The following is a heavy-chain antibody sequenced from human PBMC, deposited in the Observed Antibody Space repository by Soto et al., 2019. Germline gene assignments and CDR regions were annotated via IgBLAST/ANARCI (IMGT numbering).Heavy chain of an antibody. J-gene: IGHJ5*02. CDR1: GYTFTSYG. Sequence: ASVKVSCKASGYTFTSYGISWVRQAPGQGLEWMGWISAYNGNTNYAQKLQGRVTMTTDTSTSTAYMELRSLRSDDTAVYYCARTNYYDTSGYPGDWFAPWGQGTLVTVSS. CDR2: ISAYNGNT. CDR3: ARTNYYDTSGYPGDWFAP. V-gene: IGHV1-18*01. D-gene: IGHD3-22*01.